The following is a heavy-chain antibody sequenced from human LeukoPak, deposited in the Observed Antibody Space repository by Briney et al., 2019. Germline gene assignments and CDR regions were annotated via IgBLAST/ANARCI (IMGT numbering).Heavy chain of an antibody. V-gene: IGHV1-2*02. J-gene: IGHJ6*03. CDR2: INPNSGGT. CDR3: ARTAAGNDYYYYMDV. D-gene: IGHD6-13*01. CDR1: GYTFTGYY. Sequence: ASVKVSCKASGYTFTGYYMHWVRQAPGQGLEWMGWINPNSGGTNYAQKFQGRVTMTRDMPTSTVYMELSSLRSEDTAVYYCARTAAGNDYYYYMDVWGKGTTVTVSS.